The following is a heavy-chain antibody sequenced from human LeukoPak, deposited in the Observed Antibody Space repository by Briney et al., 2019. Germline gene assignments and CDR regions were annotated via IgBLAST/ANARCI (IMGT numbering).Heavy chain of an antibody. D-gene: IGHD3-10*01. Sequence: GRSLRLSCAASEFTVSSNFMSWVRQAPGKGLEWVSTIYSGGTTYYSDSVKGRFTISRDNSKNMLYLQMNSLRAEDTAVYYCARDRDYYGSGSYEWFDPWGQGTLVTVSS. CDR3: ARDRDYYGSGSYEWFDP. V-gene: IGHV3-66*01. CDR1: EFTVSSNF. J-gene: IGHJ5*02. CDR2: IYSGGTT.